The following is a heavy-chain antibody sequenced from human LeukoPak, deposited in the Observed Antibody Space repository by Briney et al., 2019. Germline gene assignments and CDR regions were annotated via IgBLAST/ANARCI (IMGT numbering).Heavy chain of an antibody. J-gene: IGHJ4*02. Sequence: GESLKISCKGSGYSFTSYWIGWVRQMPGKGLEWMGIIYPGDSDTRYSPSFQGQVTISADKSISTAYLQWSSLKASDTAMHYCARHAPTYCSGREWHGDYWGQGTLVTVSS. CDR1: GYSFTSYW. V-gene: IGHV5-51*01. CDR3: ARHAPTYCSGREWHGDY. CDR2: IYPGDSDT. D-gene: IGHD2-15*01.